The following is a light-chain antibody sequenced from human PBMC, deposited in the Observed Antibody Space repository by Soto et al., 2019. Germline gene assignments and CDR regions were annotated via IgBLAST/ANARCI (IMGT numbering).Light chain of an antibody. J-gene: IGLJ1*01. CDR1: SSNIGSNY. CDR3: AAWDDSLSGRV. Sequence: QLVLTQPPSASGTPGQRVTISCSGSSSNIGSNYVYGYQQLPGTAPKLLIYRNNQRPSGVPDRFSGSKSGTSASLAISGLRSEYEADYYCAAWDDSLSGRVFGTGTKLTVL. CDR2: RNN. V-gene: IGLV1-47*01.